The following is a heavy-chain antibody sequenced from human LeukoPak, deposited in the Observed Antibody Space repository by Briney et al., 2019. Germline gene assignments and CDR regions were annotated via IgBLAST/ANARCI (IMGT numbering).Heavy chain of an antibody. J-gene: IGHJ4*02. Sequence: PGGSLRLSCAASGFTFSSSNMDWVRQAPGKGLGWVSSLSSSTTYIYYADSVKGRFTISRDNAKNSLYLQMNSLRVEDTAVYYCARLFGGGFGKYYFDYWGQGTLVTVSS. CDR1: GFTFSSSN. CDR2: LSSSTTYI. D-gene: IGHD3-10*01. CDR3: ARLFGGGFGKYYFDY. V-gene: IGHV3-21*01.